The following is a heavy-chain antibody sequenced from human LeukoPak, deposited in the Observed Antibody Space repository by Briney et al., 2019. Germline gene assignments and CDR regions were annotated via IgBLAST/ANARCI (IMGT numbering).Heavy chain of an antibody. J-gene: IGHJ4*01. CDR3: VKGGRTTGTTALDY. CDR1: GFTFSSYW. CDR2: INSDGSST. D-gene: IGHD1-1*01. V-gene: IGHV3-74*01. Sequence: TGGSLRLSCAASGFTFSSYWMHWVRQAPGKGLVWVSRINSDGSSTSYADSVKGRFTISRDNSRNTLDLQMSSLRAEDTAVYYCVKGGRTTGTTALDYWGHGTLVTVSS.